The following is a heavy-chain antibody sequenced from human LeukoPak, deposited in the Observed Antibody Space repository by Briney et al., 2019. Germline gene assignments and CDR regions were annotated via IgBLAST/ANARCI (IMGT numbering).Heavy chain of an antibody. CDR2: ISAYNGNT. Sequence: GASVKASCKASGYTFTSYGISWVRQAPGQGLEWMGWISAYNGNTNYAQKLQGRVTMTTDTSTSTAYMELRSLRSDDTAVYYCARATLRGYSYGFDYWGQGTLVTVSS. V-gene: IGHV1-18*01. J-gene: IGHJ4*02. CDR3: ARATLRGYSYGFDY. CDR1: GYTFTSYG. D-gene: IGHD5-18*01.